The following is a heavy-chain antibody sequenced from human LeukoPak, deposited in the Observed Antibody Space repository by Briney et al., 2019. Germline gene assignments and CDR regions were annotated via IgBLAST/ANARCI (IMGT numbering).Heavy chain of an antibody. J-gene: IGHJ4*02. Sequence: GASVKVSCKASGYTFTSYYMHWVRQAPGQGLEWMGIINPSGGSTSYAQKFQGRVTMTRDMSTSTVYMELSSLRSEDTAVYYCARGLPREYSSSSAFDYWGQGTLVTVSS. D-gene: IGHD6-6*01. CDR2: INPSGGST. CDR3: ARGLPREYSSSSAFDY. V-gene: IGHV1-46*01. CDR1: GYTFTSYY.